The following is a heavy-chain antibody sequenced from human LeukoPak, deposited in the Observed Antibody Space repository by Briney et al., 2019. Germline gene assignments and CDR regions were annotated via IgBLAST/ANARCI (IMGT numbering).Heavy chain of an antibody. V-gene: IGHV3-74*01. CDR1: GFTFSNYW. J-gene: IGHJ3*01. D-gene: IGHD2-8*01. CDR2: LNGDGTNI. CDR3: ARSQSGVFDV. Sequence: GGSLRLSCVASGFTFSNYWMQWVRQVPGKGLVWVSRLNGDGTNIFYADSVKGRFTISRDNAENTLYLQMNSLRAEDTALYYCARSQSGVFDVWGQGTMVTVSS.